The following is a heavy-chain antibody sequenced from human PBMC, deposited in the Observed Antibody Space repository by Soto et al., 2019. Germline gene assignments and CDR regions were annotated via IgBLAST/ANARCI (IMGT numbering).Heavy chain of an antibody. CDR2: ISAYNGNT. Sequence: ASVKVSCKASGYTFTSYGISWVRQAPLQVLEWMGCISAYNGNTNYAQKLQGRVTMTTDTYTSTAYMELRSMRSDDTAVYYCARKGQLRIAYSKCEKKYDYYGMDVWG. CDR1: GYTFTSYG. J-gene: IGHJ6*02. CDR3: ARKGQLRIAYSKCEKKYDYYGMDV. D-gene: IGHD4-4*01. V-gene: IGHV1-18*04.